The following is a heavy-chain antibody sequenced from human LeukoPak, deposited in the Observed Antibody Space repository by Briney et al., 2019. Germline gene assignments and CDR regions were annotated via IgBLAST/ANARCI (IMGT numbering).Heavy chain of an antibody. CDR1: GGSFSGYY. D-gene: IGHD3-10*01. CDR3: ASYAGFGEYWYFDL. J-gene: IGHJ2*01. CDR2: INHSGST. Sequence: PSETLSLTCAVYGGSFSGYYWSWIRQPPGKGLEWIGEINHSGSTNYNPSLKSRVTMSVDTSKNQFSLKLSSVTAADTAVYYCASYAGFGEYWYFDLWGRGTLVTVSS. V-gene: IGHV4-34*01.